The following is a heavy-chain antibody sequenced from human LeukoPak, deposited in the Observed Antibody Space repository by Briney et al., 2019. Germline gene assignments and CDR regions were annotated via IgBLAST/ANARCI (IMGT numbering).Heavy chain of an antibody. J-gene: IGHJ3*02. CDR2: IWYDGSNK. V-gene: IGHV3-33*01. CDR1: GLTFSNHG. Sequence: GGSLRLSCAASGLTFSNHGMHWVRQAPGKGLEWVAFIWYDGSNKYYADSVKGRFTISRDNSKNTLYLQMNSLRAEDTAVYYCARAGSSRAFDIWGQGTMVTVSS. CDR3: ARAGSSRAFDI. D-gene: IGHD6-6*01.